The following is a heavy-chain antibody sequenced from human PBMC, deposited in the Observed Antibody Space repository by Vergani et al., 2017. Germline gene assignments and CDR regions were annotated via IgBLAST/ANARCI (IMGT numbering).Heavy chain of an antibody. Sequence: QVQLQESGPGLVKPSQTLSLTCTVSGGSISSGSYYWSWIRQPAGKGLEWIGRIYTSGSTNYNPSLKSRVTISVDTSKNHFSLKLSSVTAADTAVYYCASDSHYYDSSGSPRGGAFDIWGQGTMVTVSS. CDR3: ASDSHYYDSSGSPRGGAFDI. V-gene: IGHV4-61*02. CDR1: GGSISSGSYY. CDR2: IYTSGST. J-gene: IGHJ3*02. D-gene: IGHD3-22*01.